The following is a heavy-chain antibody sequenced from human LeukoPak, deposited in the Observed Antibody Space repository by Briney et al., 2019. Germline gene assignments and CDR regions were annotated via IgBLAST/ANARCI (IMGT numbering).Heavy chain of an antibody. V-gene: IGHV5-51*01. Sequence: PGESLKISCKGSGYSFTSYWIGRVRQIPGKGLGWMGIIYPGDSDTRYSPSFQGHVTISADKYISTAYLQWSSLKASDTAMYYCARHEDMDGAGYFDYWGQGTLVTVSS. D-gene: IGHD2-15*01. CDR2: IYPGDSDT. J-gene: IGHJ4*02. CDR3: ARHEDMDGAGYFDY. CDR1: GYSFTSYW.